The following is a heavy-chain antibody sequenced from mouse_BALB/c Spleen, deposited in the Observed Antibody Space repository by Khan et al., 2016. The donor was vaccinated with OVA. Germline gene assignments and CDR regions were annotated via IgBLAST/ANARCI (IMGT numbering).Heavy chain of an antibody. CDR1: GYSITSEYA. V-gene: IGHV3-2*02. Sequence: EVKLMESGPGLVKPSQSLSLTCTVTGYSITSEYAWHWIRQFPGNKLEWMGYINYSGNTRFHPSLKGRTSIPRDTSKNKFFLQLNSVTTEDTTTYYCARKDYYDYDPFPYWGQGTLVTVSA. J-gene: IGHJ3*01. D-gene: IGHD2-4*01. CDR2: INYSGNT. CDR3: ARKDYYDYDPFPY.